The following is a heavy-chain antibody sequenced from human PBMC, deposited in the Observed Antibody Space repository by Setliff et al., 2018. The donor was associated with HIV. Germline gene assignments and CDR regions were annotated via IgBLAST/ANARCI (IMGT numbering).Heavy chain of an antibody. Sequence: SETLSLTCAVSGYSVSSGYYWAWIRQAPGKGLQWIGQMYYTGTTDYNPSLSSRVTISQDKSRNQFSLQLTSVTATDTAIYYCARGVGIGGNWFDPWGQGIMVTVSS. CDR2: MYYTGTT. D-gene: IGHD2-15*01. CDR3: ARGVGIGGNWFDP. J-gene: IGHJ5*02. V-gene: IGHV4-38-2*01. CDR1: GYSVSSGYY.